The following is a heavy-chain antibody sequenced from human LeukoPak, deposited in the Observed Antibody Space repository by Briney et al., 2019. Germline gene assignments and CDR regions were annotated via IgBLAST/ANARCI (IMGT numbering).Heavy chain of an antibody. J-gene: IGHJ4*02. CDR3: ARSPSPYSSGWYFDY. Sequence: SQTLSLTCAISGDSFSINSAAWNWIRQSPSRGLEWLGRTFQRSKWYNDYAVSVKSRITINPDISKNQFSLQLNSVTPEDTAVYYCARSPSPYSSGWYFDYWGQGTLVTVSS. V-gene: IGHV6-1*01. CDR2: TFQRSKWYN. CDR1: GDSFSINSAA. D-gene: IGHD6-19*01.